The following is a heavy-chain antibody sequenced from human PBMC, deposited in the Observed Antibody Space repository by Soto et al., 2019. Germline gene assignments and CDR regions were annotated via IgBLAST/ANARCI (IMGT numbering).Heavy chain of an antibody. D-gene: IGHD3-16*02. CDR3: SVITEGY. V-gene: IGHV3-23*01. J-gene: IGHJ4*02. CDR1: GFTFSNYG. Sequence: EVQLLESGGGLVEPGGSLRLSCAASGFTFSNYGINWVRQAPGRGLEWVSGISNIGGTYYTDSVKGRSTISRDNSKNTMYLQTNSLRAEDTAVYYCSVITEGYWGQGILVTVSS. CDR2: ISNIGGT.